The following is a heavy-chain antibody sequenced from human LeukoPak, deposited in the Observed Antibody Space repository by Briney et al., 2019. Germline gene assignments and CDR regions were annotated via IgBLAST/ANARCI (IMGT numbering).Heavy chain of an antibody. D-gene: IGHD1-26*01. Sequence: SETLSLTCTVSGGSISSYHWSWVRQPPGKGLEWIGYILTSGSTNYNPSLKSRLTISVDTSTNQLTLKLSSVTAADTAVYYCARVRVSGSYLYYFDYWGQGTLVTVSS. CDR2: ILTSGST. V-gene: IGHV4-4*09. CDR3: ARVRVSGSYLYYFDY. J-gene: IGHJ4*02. CDR1: GGSISSYH.